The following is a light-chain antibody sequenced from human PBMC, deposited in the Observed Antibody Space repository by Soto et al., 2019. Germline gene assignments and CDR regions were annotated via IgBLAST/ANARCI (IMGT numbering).Light chain of an antibody. CDR3: QSYDSSINWV. CDR1: SGSIASNY. CDR2: EDN. V-gene: IGLV6-57*03. J-gene: IGLJ3*02. Sequence: NFMLTQPHSVSESPGKTVTISCTRSSGSIASNYVQWYQQRPGSAPTTVIYEDNQRPSGVHDRFSGSIDSSSNSASLTISGLKTEDEADYYCQSYDSSINWVFGGGTKLTVL.